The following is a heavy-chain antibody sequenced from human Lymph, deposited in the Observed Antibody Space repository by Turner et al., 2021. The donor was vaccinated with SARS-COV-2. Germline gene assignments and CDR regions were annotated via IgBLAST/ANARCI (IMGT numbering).Heavy chain of an antibody. D-gene: IGHD6-6*01. CDR3: ARDFEQLVQFDYYGMDV. CDR2: ISYDGLNK. CDR1: GFTFSSCA. J-gene: IGHJ6*02. V-gene: IGHV3-30-3*01. Sequence: QVQLVESGGGVVQPGRSLRLSCAASGFTFSSCAMYWVRQAPGKGLEWVAVISYDGLNKYYADSVKGRLTISRDNSKNTLYLQMNSLRAEDTAVYYCARDFEQLVQFDYYGMDVWGQGTTVTVSS.